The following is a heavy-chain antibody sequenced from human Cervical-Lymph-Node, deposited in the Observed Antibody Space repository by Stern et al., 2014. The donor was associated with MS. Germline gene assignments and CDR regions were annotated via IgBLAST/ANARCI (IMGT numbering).Heavy chain of an antibody. J-gene: IGHJ5*02. V-gene: IGHV4-38-2*02. Sequence: VQLVESGPGLVKPSETLSLTCTVSSYSISSGYYWGWIRQPPGKGLEWIGTIYHSGSTYYNPSLKSRVTISVEKAKNQFSLKLISVTAADTAMYYCAREEQQLVHGNWFDPWGQGTLVTVSS. CDR3: AREEQQLVHGNWFDP. CDR1: SYSISSGYY. CDR2: IYHSGST. D-gene: IGHD6-13*01.